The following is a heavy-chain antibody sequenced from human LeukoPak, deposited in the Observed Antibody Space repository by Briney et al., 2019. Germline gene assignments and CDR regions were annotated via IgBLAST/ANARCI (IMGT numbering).Heavy chain of an antibody. CDR3: AKETYYYDSSGFLDY. Sequence: ETLSLTCAVSGGSISSSNWWSWVRQPPGKGLEWVSGISHSGGSTNYADSVKGRFTISRDNSKNTLYLQMNSLRAEDTAVYYCAKETYYYDSSGFLDYWGQGTLVTVSS. D-gene: IGHD3-22*01. V-gene: IGHV3-23*01. CDR2: ISHSGGST. J-gene: IGHJ4*02. CDR1: GGSISSSN.